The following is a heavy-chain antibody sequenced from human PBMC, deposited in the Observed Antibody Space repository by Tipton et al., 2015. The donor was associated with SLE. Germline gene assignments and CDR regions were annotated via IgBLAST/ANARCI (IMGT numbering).Heavy chain of an antibody. D-gene: IGHD5-18*01. J-gene: IGHJ4*02. Sequence: TLSLTCAVYGGSFSGYSWSWIRQPPGKGLEWIGEINHSGSTNYNPSLKSRVTISVDTSNSQFSLKLSSVTVADTAVYYCSSRGYNYDFWGQGTLVTVSS. CDR1: GGSFSGYS. V-gene: IGHV4-34*01. CDR3: SSRGYNYDF. CDR2: INHSGST.